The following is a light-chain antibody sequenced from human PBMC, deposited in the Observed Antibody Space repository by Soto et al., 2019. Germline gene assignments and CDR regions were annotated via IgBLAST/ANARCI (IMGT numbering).Light chain of an antibody. J-gene: IGLJ1*01. Sequence: QSVLTQPASVSGSPGQSITISCTGSSSDVGNYKFVSWYQQYPGKAPKVMLYEVSKRPSGVSYRFSGSQSGNTASLTISGLQAEDEADYYCCSYAGRYSSYFFGTGTKVTVL. CDR3: CSYAGRYSSYF. V-gene: IGLV2-23*02. CDR1: SSDVGNYKF. CDR2: EVS.